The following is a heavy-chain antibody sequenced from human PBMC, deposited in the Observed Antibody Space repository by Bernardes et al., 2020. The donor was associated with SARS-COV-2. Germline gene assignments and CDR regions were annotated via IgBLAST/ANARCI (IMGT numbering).Heavy chain of an antibody. V-gene: IGHV3-15*07. CDR2: IKSKTDGETT. J-gene: IGHJ4*02. D-gene: IGHD6-6*01. CDR1: GFIFSDAC. Sequence: GGSLRLSCAASGFIFSDACMNWVRQVPGKGLEWVGRIKSKTDGETTDYAAPVKGRFIISRDDSKNTLYLQMNSLKTEDTAVYYCHGSSPAIPRWGQGTLVTVSS. CDR3: HGSSPAIPR.